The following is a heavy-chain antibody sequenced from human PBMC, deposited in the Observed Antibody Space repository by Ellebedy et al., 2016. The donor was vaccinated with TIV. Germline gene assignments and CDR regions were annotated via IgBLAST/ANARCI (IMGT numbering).Heavy chain of an antibody. CDR2: ISSGGSNI. CDR3: ARERYSGSDSWVRSFYY. Sequence: GESLKISCAASGFIFSTYNMNWVRQAPGKGLEWVPYISSGGSNIHYADSVRGRFTISRDNAKNALYLQLESLRDEETAVYYCARERYSGSDSWVRSFYYWGQGTLVSVSS. CDR1: GFIFSTYN. D-gene: IGHD5-12*01. J-gene: IGHJ4*02. V-gene: IGHV3-21*01.